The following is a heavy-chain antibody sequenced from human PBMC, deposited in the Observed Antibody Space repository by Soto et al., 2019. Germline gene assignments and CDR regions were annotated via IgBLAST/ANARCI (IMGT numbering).Heavy chain of an antibody. CDR1: GYTFTSYY. CDR2: INPSGGST. J-gene: IGHJ6*02. V-gene: IGHV1-46*01. Sequence: WASVKVSCKASGYTFTSYYMHWVRQAPGQGLEWMGIINPSGGSTSYAQKFQGRVTMTRDTSTSTVYMELSSLRSEDTAVYYCARDSEPLRYFDWLTAGYYYGMDVWGQGTTVTVSS. D-gene: IGHD3-9*01. CDR3: ARDSEPLRYFDWLTAGYYYGMDV.